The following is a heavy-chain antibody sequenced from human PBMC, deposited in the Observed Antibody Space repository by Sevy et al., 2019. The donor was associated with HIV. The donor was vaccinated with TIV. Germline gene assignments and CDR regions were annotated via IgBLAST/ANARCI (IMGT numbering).Heavy chain of an antibody. CDR2: ISQRGGTT. J-gene: IGHJ4*02. CDR1: GFIFSSYE. D-gene: IGHD4-17*01. Sequence: GGSLRLSCAASGFIFSSYEMSWVRQAPGKGLEWVSHISQRGGTTYYSDSVKGRFTIFRDNAKNSLYLQMNSMRAEDTAMYYCARDLPPSATTVAHFDYWGQGTLVTVSS. CDR3: ARDLPPSATTVAHFDY. V-gene: IGHV3-48*03.